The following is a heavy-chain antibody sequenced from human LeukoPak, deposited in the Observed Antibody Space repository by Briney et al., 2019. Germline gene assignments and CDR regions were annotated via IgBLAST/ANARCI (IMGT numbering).Heavy chain of an antibody. D-gene: IGHD4-17*01. J-gene: IGHJ4*02. CDR3: ARGSPNTVTTLQYFGY. Sequence: GGSLRLSCEASGFSFSNYWMSWVRQAPGKGLEWVANIKQDGSEIYYVDSVRGRFTISRDNAKNSLYLQMNSLRAEDTAVYYCARGSPNTVTTLQYFGYWGPGTLVTVSS. CDR2: IKQDGSEI. V-gene: IGHV3-7*04. CDR1: GFSFSNYW.